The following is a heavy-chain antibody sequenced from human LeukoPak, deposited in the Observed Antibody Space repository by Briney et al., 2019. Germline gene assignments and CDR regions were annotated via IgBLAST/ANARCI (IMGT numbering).Heavy chain of an antibody. D-gene: IGHD3-9*01. CDR3: ARTYRGYDILTGYVHDAFDI. Sequence: SQTLSLTCTASGGSISSGGYYWSWIRQHPGKGLEWIGYIYYSGSTYYNPSLKSRVTISVDTSKNQFSLKLSSVTAADTAVYYCARTYRGYDILTGYVHDAFDIWGQGTMVTVSS. J-gene: IGHJ3*02. V-gene: IGHV4-31*03. CDR1: GGSISSGGYY. CDR2: IYYSGST.